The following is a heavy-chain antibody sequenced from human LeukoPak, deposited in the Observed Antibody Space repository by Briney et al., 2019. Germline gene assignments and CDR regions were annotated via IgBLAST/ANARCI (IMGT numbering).Heavy chain of an antibody. CDR3: ARAPRLRYFDWSYDAFDI. D-gene: IGHD3-9*01. CDR1: GYTFTSYG. Sequence: ASVKVSRKASGYTFTSYGFSWVRQAPGQGLEWMGWISAYNGNTNYAQKLQGRVTMTTDTSTSTAYMELRSLRSDDTAVYYCARAPRLRYFDWSYDAFDIWGQGTMVTVSS. CDR2: ISAYNGNT. V-gene: IGHV1-18*01. J-gene: IGHJ3*02.